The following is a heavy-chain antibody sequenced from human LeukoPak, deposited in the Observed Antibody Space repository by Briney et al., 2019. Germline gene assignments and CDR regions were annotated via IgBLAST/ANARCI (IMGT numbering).Heavy chain of an antibody. D-gene: IGHD6-13*01. CDR1: GDSVRSYY. CDR2: INDRGST. CDR3: VRDSRYGSGWFEDGLDF. V-gene: IGHV4-59*02. Sequence: PSEILSLTCTVSGDSVRSYYWSWIRQPPGQGLEWLGHINDRGSTNYNPSLQGRVTISIDTSRNQFSLKVNSVTAADTAVYYCVRDSRYGSGWFEDGLDFWGQGTTVTVSS. J-gene: IGHJ6*02.